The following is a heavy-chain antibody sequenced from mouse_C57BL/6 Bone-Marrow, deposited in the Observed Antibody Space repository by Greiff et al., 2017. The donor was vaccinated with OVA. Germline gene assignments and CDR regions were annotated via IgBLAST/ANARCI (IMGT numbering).Heavy chain of an antibody. V-gene: IGHV14-4*01. CDR2: IDPENGDT. Sequence: VQLQQSGAELVRPGASVKLSCTASGFNIKDDYMHWVKQRPEQGLEWIGWIDPENGDTEYASKFQGKATITADTSSNTAYLQLSSLTSEDTAVYYCTLYYSNLYYYAMDYWGQGTSVTVAS. CDR3: TLYYSNLYYYAMDY. CDR1: GFNIKDDY. J-gene: IGHJ4*01. D-gene: IGHD2-5*01.